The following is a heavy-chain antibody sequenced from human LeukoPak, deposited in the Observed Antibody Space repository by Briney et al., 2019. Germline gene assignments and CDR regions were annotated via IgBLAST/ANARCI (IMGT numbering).Heavy chain of an antibody. CDR2: INSDGSST. CDR3: ARGAADGYYFDY. Sequence: PGRSLRLSCAASGFTFSSYWMPWVRQAPGKGLVWVSRINSDGSSTNYADSVKGRFTISRDNAKNTLYLQMNSLRAEDTAVYYCARGAADGYYFDYWGQGTLVTVSS. CDR1: GFTFSSYW. D-gene: IGHD6-25*01. V-gene: IGHV3-74*01. J-gene: IGHJ4*02.